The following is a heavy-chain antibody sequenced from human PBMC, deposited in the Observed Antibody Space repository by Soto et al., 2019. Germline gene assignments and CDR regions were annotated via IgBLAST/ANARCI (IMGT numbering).Heavy chain of an antibody. V-gene: IGHV3-30*18. J-gene: IGHJ4*02. CDR3: AKGEVRGIIPSYFDY. CDR2: ISNDGSNE. D-gene: IGHD3-10*01. CDR1: GFTFRWFG. Sequence: GGSLRLSCAGSGFTFRWFGMNWVRQAPGKGLEWVARISNDGSNEYYVDSVKGRFTISRDNSKNTLYLQMDSLRAEDTAVYYCAKGEVRGIIPSYFDYWGLGTLVTVFS.